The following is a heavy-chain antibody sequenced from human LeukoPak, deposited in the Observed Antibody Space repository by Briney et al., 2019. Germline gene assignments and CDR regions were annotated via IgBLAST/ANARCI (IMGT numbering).Heavy chain of an antibody. CDR1: GFTFSSYA. CDR2: ISGSGGST. V-gene: IGHV3-23*01. CDR3: GKVLWFGESTFLDY. J-gene: IGHJ4*02. Sequence: GGSLRLSCAASGFTFSSYAMIWVRQAPGKDLEWGSAISGSGGSTYYADSVKVRITISRDNSKTTLYLLVNSLRAEDKAVYYCGKVLWFGESTFLDYWGQGTLVTVSS. D-gene: IGHD3-10*01.